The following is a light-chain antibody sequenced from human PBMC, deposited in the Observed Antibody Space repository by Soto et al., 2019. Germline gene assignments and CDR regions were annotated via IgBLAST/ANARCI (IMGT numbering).Light chain of an antibody. CDR2: GAS. CDR1: QSVGTT. V-gene: IGKV3-15*01. J-gene: IGKJ4*02. Sequence: EIFMTQSPATLSVSPGEKVILSCRASQSVGTTLAWYQQKPGPAPSLLIRGASTRATGVPARFSGSGSGTEFTLTISSLQSEDFAIYYCQQYSASPTFGGGTTLEIK. CDR3: QQYSASPT.